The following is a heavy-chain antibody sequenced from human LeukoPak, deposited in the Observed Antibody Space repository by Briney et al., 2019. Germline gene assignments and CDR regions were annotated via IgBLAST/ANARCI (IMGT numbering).Heavy chain of an antibody. V-gene: IGHV3-15*01. Sequence: GGSLRLSCAASGFAFNNAWMNGVRQAPGKGLEWVGRIKKKIEGETAHYAAPVRGRFIISRDDSKNTLYLQMDSLKTEDTAVYYCTTRVVTTNDYWGQGTLVTVSS. CDR1: GFAFNNAW. CDR3: TTRVVTTNDY. D-gene: IGHD2-21*02. J-gene: IGHJ4*02. CDR2: IKKKIEGETA.